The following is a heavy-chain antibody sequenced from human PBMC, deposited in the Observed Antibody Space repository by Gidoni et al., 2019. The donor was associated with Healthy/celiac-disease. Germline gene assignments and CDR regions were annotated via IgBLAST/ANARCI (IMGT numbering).Heavy chain of an antibody. CDR1: GFTFSSYA. Sequence: EVQLLESGGGLVQPGGSLRLSCAASGFTFSSYAMSWVRQAPGKGLEWVSAIRGSGGSTYYADAVKGRFTISRDNSKNTLYLQMNSLRAEDTAVYYCAKAKQQLVRRYYYYMDVWGKGTTVTVSS. CDR2: IRGSGGST. CDR3: AKAKQQLVRRYYYYMDV. D-gene: IGHD6-13*01. V-gene: IGHV3-23*01. J-gene: IGHJ6*03.